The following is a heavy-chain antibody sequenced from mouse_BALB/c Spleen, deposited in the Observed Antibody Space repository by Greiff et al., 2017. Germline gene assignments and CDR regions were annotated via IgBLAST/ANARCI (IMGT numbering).Heavy chain of an antibody. CDR1: GFTFSSYG. Sequence: EVHLVESGGGLVQPGGSLKLSCAASGFTFSSYGMSWVRQTPDKRLELVATINSNGGSTYYPDSVKGRFTISRDNAKNTLYLQMSSLKSEDTAMYYCARRIFITTVVADYAMDYWGQGTSVTVSS. D-gene: IGHD1-1*01. CDR3: ARRIFITTVVADYAMDY. CDR2: INSNGGST. V-gene: IGHV5-6-3*01. J-gene: IGHJ4*01.